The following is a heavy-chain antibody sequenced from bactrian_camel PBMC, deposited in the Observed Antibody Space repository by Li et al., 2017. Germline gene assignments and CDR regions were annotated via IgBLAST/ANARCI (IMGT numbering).Heavy chain of an antibody. Sequence: VQLVESGGGLVQPGGSLRLSCAASGFTFSVYAMSWVRQAPGKGLEWVSGINGRGDKTYYAASVKGRFTISQDNAKNTVYLQMDGLKPEDSAMYYCAARSACYLVTISQSQYYNWGQGTQVTVS. CDR1: GFTFSVYA. D-gene: IGHD3*01. V-gene: IGHV3S40*01. CDR3: AARSACYLVTISQSQYYN. J-gene: IGHJ4*01. CDR2: INGRGDKT.